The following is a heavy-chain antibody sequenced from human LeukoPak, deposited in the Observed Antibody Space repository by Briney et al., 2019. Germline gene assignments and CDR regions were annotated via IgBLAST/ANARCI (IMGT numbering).Heavy chain of an antibody. Sequence: ASVKVSCKASGYTFTSYGISWVRQAPGQGLEWMGWISAYNGNTNYAQKLQGRVTMTTDTSTSTAYMELRSLRSDDTAVHYCARASDLWFGELSHAEYFQHWGQGTLVTVSS. CDR1: GYTFTSYG. V-gene: IGHV1-18*04. CDR3: ARASDLWFGELSHAEYFQH. D-gene: IGHD3-10*01. J-gene: IGHJ1*01. CDR2: ISAYNGNT.